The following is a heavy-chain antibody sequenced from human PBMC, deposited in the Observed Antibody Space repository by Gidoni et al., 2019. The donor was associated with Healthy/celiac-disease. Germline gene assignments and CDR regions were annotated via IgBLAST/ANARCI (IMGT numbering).Heavy chain of an antibody. V-gene: IGHV3-15*01. CDR1: DLTFLNTCNTCVLSAAG. D-gene: IGHD3-10*01. CDR2: IKSKTDGGTT. CDR3: TTDLSWFGELRAFDY. J-gene: IGHJ4*02. Sequence: EVQLVESGGGLVMPGGSFRLSSAASDLTFLNTCNTCVLSAAGMGRVRQGPGKGLEWVGRIKSKTDGGTTDYAAPVKGRFTISRDDSKNTLYLQMNSLKTEDTAVYYCTTDLSWFGELRAFDYWGQGTLVTVSS.